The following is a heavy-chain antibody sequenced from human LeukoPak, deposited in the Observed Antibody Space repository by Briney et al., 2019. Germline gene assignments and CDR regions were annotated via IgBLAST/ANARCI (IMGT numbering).Heavy chain of an antibody. Sequence: GGSLRLSCAASGFTVSSNYMSWVRQAPGKGLEWVSVIYSGGSTYYADSVKGRFTISRDNSKNTLYLQMNSLRAEDTAVYYCARGAVWFGELLDYFDYWGQGTLVTVSS. CDR3: ARGAVWFGELLDYFDY. J-gene: IGHJ4*02. CDR2: IYSGGST. V-gene: IGHV3-53*01. CDR1: GFTVSSNY. D-gene: IGHD3-10*01.